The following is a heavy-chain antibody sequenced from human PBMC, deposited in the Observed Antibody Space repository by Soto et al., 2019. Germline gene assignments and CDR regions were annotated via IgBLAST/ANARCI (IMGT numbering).Heavy chain of an antibody. CDR1: GFTFSSYS. CDR2: ISSSSTI. Sequence: GGSLRLSCAASGFTFSSYSMNWVRQAPGKGLEWVSSISSSSTIYYADSVKGRFTISRDNVQNSLYLQMHSLIAEDTAVYYCARERGSGWTFDYWGQGTLVTVSS. J-gene: IGHJ4*02. CDR3: ARERGSGWTFDY. D-gene: IGHD6-19*01. V-gene: IGHV3-48*01.